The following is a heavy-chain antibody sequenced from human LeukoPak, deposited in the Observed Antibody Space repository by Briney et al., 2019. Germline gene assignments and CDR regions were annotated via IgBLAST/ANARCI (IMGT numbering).Heavy chain of an antibody. CDR1: GFTFSDYY. Sequence: GGSLRLSCAASGFTFSDYYMSWIRQAPGKGPEWVSYISSSGSTIYYADSVKGRFTISRDNAKNSLYLQMNSLRAEDTAVYYCARVGAGHYYYYYMDVWGKGTTVTVSS. CDR3: ARVGAGHYYYYYMDV. D-gene: IGHD1-26*01. V-gene: IGHV3-11*04. J-gene: IGHJ6*03. CDR2: ISSSGSTI.